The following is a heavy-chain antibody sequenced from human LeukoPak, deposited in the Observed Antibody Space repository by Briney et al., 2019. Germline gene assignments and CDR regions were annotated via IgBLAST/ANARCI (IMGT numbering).Heavy chain of an antibody. CDR2: IVVGSGNT. CDR1: GFTFTSSA. CDR3: AAVPRVTIFGVVPDY. Sequence: ASVKVSCKASGFTFTSSAVQWVRQARGQRLEWIGWIVVGSGNTNYAQKFQERVTITRDMSTSTAYMELSSLRSEDTAVYYCAAVPRVTIFGVVPDYWGQGTLVTVSS. D-gene: IGHD3-3*01. J-gene: IGHJ4*02. V-gene: IGHV1-58*01.